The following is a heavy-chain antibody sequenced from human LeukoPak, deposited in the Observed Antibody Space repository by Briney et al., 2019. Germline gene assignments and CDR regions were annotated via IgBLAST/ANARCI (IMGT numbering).Heavy chain of an antibody. J-gene: IGHJ4*02. CDR2: IYSSGST. CDR3: ARERNLEIAVAGTIFDY. CDR1: GFTISNNY. D-gene: IGHD6-19*01. V-gene: IGHV3-66*01. Sequence: AGGSLRLSCAASGFTISNNYMGWVRQAPGKGLEWVSVIYSSGSTYYADSVKGRFTISRDNSKNTLYLQMNSLRAEDTAVYYCARERNLEIAVAGTIFDYWGQGTLVTVSS.